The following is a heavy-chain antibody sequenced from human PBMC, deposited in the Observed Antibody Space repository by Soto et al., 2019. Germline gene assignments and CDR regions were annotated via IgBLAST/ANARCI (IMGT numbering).Heavy chain of an antibody. D-gene: IGHD3-10*01. Sequence: QVQLVQSGAEVTKPGSSVTVSCTASGDTFGRSTLSWVRQAPGQRLEWMGRIIPMLGMSNSALKFQGRLTISADKSTNNVYILLNILRSDDTAVYYCATSYGSGSAHFDSWGQGTLVTVSS. CDR1: GDTFGRST. CDR3: ATSYGSGSAHFDS. V-gene: IGHV1-69*02. J-gene: IGHJ4*02. CDR2: IIPMLGMS.